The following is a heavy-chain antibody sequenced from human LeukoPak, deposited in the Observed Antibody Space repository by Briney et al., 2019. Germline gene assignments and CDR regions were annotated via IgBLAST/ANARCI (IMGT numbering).Heavy chain of an antibody. V-gene: IGHV3-21*04. CDR1: GFTFSSYS. Sequence: GGSLRLSCAASGFTFSSYSMNWVRQAPGKGLEWVSSISSSSSYIYYADSVKGRFTISRDNSKNSLYLQMNSLRTEDTALYYCAKDIGAGSSPDYWGRGTLVTVSS. D-gene: IGHD6-13*01. CDR3: AKDIGAGSSPDY. J-gene: IGHJ4*02. CDR2: ISSSSSYI.